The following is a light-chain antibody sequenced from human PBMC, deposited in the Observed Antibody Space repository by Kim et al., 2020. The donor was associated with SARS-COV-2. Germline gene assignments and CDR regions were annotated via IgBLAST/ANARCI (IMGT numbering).Light chain of an antibody. J-gene: IGKJ3*01. CDR1: QTISNYY. CDR3: QQYDGSFT. CDR2: GAS. Sequence: ETWLTQSPGTLSLSPGERATLSCRASQTISNYYLAWYQQKPGQAPRLLIYGASTRATGIPDRFRGSGSGTDFTLTISGLDPEDFAVYYWQQYDGSFTFGPGTKVDIK. V-gene: IGKV3-20*01.